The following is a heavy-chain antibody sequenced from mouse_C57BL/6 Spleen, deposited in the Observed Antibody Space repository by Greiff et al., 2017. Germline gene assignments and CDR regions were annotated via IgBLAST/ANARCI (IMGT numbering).Heavy chain of an antibody. CDR2: IDPSDSYT. CDR3: AIYGVGGCAY. CDR1: GYTFPSSW. J-gene: IGHJ3*01. Sequence: QVQLPQPGAELVRPGTSVKLSFKASGYTFPSSWLHWVKQRPGQGLEWLGVIDPSDSYTNYNQKFKGKATLTVDTSSSTAYMQLSSLTSEDSAVYYCAIYGVGGCAYGGQGTLVTVSA. V-gene: IGHV1-59*01. D-gene: IGHD1-1*02.